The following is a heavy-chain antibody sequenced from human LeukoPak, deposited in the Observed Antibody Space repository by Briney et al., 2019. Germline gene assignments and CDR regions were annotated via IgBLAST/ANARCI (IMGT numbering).Heavy chain of an antibody. J-gene: IGHJ4*02. CDR3: ARVRGYYDSSGYDY. Sequence: SQTLSLTCTVSGASISSYYWSWIRQPPGKGLEWIGYIYYSGSTNYNPALKSRVTISEDTSKNQISLKLSSVTAADTAVYYCARVRGYYDSSGYDYWGQGTLVTVSS. V-gene: IGHV4-59*01. D-gene: IGHD3-22*01. CDR1: GASISSYY. CDR2: IYYSGST.